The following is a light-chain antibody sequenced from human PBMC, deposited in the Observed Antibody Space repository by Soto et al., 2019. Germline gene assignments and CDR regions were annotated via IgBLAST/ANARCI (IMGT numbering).Light chain of an antibody. Sequence: EIVITQSPATLSVSPGERATLSCRASQSVSSNLAWYQQKPGQAPRLLIYGASSRAAGIPDRFSGSGSGTDFSLTISRLEPEDFAEYYCQHYDTSLWTLGQGTNVDIK. J-gene: IGKJ1*01. CDR3: QHYDTSLWT. V-gene: IGKV3-20*01. CDR2: GAS. CDR1: QSVSSN.